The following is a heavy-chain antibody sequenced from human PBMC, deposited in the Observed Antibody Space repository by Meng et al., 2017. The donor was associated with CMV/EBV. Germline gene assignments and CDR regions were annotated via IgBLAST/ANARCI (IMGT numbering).Heavy chain of an antibody. CDR1: GESLSCCS. J-gene: IGHJ4*02. CDR2: INHGGST. Sequence: YGESLSCCSGSWIRLPSGKGLEWIGEINHGGSTNYNPHLKSRLTIAVDTSKNQFSRKLSSGTAADTAVYYCARGRPPGYSYGGYFDYWGQGTLVTVSS. CDR3: ARGRPPGYSYGGYFDY. D-gene: IGHD5-18*01. V-gene: IGHV4-34*01.